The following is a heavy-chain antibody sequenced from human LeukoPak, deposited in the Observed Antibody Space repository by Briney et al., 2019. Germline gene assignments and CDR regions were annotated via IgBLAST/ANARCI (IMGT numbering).Heavy chain of an antibody. CDR2: ISSSSSYI. J-gene: IGHJ4*02. Sequence: GGSLRLSCAASGFTFSSYIMNWVRQAPGKGLEWVSSISSSSSYIYYADSVKGRFTISRDNAKNSLYLQMNSLRAEDTAVYYCARGPQRSGSSDDYWGQGTLVTVSS. CDR1: GFTFSSYI. V-gene: IGHV3-21*01. CDR3: ARGPQRSGSSDDY. D-gene: IGHD1-26*01.